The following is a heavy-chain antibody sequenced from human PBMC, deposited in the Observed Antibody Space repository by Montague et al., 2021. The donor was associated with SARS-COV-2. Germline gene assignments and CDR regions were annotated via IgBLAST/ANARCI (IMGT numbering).Heavy chain of an antibody. Sequence: SETLSLTCTVSGGSIGSSAYYWGWIRQPPGKGLEWIGNIYNSGNSFYNPSLKSRATISVDTAKNQFSLRLDSVTAADTAVYYCARPGTYGDYPVSYLAYWGQGTLVTVSS. CDR1: GGSIGSSAYY. CDR3: ARPGTYGDYPVSYLAY. CDR2: IYNSGNS. V-gene: IGHV4-39*01. D-gene: IGHD4-17*01. J-gene: IGHJ4*02.